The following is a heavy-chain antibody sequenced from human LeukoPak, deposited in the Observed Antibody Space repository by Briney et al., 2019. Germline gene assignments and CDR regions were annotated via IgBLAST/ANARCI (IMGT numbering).Heavy chain of an antibody. CDR1: GGSISSYY. CDR3: ARHIWDLPPFEY. Sequence: SETLSLTCTVSGGSISSYYWSWIRQPPGKGLEWIGYIHYSGSTNHNPSLKSRVTISVDTSKNQFSLKLSSVTAADTAMYYCARHIWDLPPFEYGGQEPLVTVS. J-gene: IGHJ4*02. D-gene: IGHD3-16*01. CDR2: IHYSGST. V-gene: IGHV4-59*08.